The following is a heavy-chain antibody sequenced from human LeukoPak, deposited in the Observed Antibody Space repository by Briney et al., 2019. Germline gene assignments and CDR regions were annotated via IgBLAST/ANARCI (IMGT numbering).Heavy chain of an antibody. Sequence: ASVKVSCKASGYTFTGYYMHWVRQAPGQGLEWMGWISAYNGNTNYAQKLQGRVTMTTDTSTSTAYMELRSLRSDDTAVYYCARVLGYRSGGSCYYYYGMDVWGQGTTVTVSS. D-gene: IGHD2-15*01. V-gene: IGHV1-18*04. CDR3: ARVLGYRSGGSCYYYYGMDV. CDR2: ISAYNGNT. J-gene: IGHJ6*02. CDR1: GYTFTGYY.